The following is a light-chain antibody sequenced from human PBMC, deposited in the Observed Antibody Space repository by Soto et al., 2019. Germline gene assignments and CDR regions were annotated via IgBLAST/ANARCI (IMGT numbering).Light chain of an antibody. CDR2: EGT. CDR1: SSDVGSYDL. V-gene: IGLV2-23*01. Sequence: QSVLTQPASVSGSPGQSITISCTGTSSDVGSYDLVSWYQQHPGKAPKLMIYEGTKRPSGVSNRFSGSKSGNTASLTISGLQAEDEAHYYCCSYATISTPVVFGGGTQLTVL. CDR3: CSYATISTPVV. J-gene: IGLJ2*01.